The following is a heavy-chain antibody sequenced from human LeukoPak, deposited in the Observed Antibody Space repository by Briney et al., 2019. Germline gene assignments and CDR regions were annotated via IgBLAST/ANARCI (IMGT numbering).Heavy chain of an antibody. Sequence: ASVKVSCKASGYTFTAYYMHWVRQAPGQGLEWMGWINPHSGGTNFAQKFQGRVTMTRDTSITTAHMELSRLTSDDTAMYYCAREVPCSSSSCLDYWGQGTLVTVSS. D-gene: IGHD2-2*01. V-gene: IGHV1-2*02. CDR2: INPHSGGT. CDR3: AREVPCSSSSCLDY. J-gene: IGHJ4*02. CDR1: GYTFTAYY.